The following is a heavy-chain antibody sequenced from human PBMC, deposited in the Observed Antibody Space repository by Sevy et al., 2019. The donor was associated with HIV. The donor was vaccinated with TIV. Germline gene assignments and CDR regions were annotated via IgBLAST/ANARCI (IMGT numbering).Heavy chain of an antibody. CDR2: IRHDGSRK. CDR1: GFTFSSYW. Sequence: GGSLRLSCAASGFTFSSYWMTWVRQAPGKGLEWVANIRHDGSRKYYVDSVKGRFTISRDNAKNSVYLQMNSLRAEDTAVYYCAREKAAAGSYWGQGTLVTVSS. D-gene: IGHD6-13*01. V-gene: IGHV3-7*01. CDR3: AREKAAAGSY. J-gene: IGHJ4*02.